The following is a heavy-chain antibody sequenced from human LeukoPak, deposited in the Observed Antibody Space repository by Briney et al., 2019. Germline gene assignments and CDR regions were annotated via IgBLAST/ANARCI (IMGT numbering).Heavy chain of an antibody. D-gene: IGHD5-24*01. Sequence: SETLSLTCTVSGGTFSSCTYYWIWIPQPPGQELEWIGYIYYRGSTNCSPSLVSRVPISVETSKIQFSARLSSVTAAGTAVYYCARVGSYGYNYYFDYWGQGALVTVSS. CDR3: ARVGSYGYNYYFDY. CDR1: GGTFSSCTYY. J-gene: IGHJ4*02. V-gene: IGHV4-61*01. CDR2: IYYRGST.